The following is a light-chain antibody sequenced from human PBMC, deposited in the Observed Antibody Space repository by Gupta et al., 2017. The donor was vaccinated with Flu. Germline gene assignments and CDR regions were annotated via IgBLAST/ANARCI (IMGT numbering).Light chain of an antibody. V-gene: IGKV3-11*01. Sequence: EIRLTQSPATLSLSPVERATLSCMASQSVSSYLAWYQQKPGQAPRLLIYDASNRATGIPARFSGSGSGTDVTLTISSREPEDFAVYYCQQRSNWPLFTFGHGTKVDIK. CDR1: QSVSSY. CDR2: DAS. CDR3: QQRSNWPLFT. J-gene: IGKJ3*01.